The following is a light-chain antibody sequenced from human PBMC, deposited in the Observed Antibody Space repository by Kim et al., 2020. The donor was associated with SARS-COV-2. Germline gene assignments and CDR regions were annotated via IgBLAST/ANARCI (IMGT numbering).Light chain of an antibody. CDR1: QSVSRN. J-gene: IGKJ2*01. Sequence: VSPGDRVTLSRRASQSVSRNLAWYQQKPGQAPRLLISDASTRATGVPASFSGSGSGTEFSFTISSLQSEDFAVYYCQQYDHWPYTFGQGTKVDIK. CDR2: DAS. CDR3: QQYDHWPYT. V-gene: IGKV3-15*01.